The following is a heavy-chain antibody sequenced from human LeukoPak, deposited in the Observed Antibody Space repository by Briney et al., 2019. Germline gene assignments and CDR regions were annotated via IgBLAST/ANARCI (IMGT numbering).Heavy chain of an antibody. Sequence: SETLSLTCTVSGGSISSSSYYWGWIRQPPGKGLEWIGSIYYSGSTYYNPSLKSRVTISVDTSKNQFSLKLSSVTAADTAVYYCARGLVVEVAPDAFDIWGQGTMVTVSS. D-gene: IGHD2-21*01. CDR2: IYYSGST. CDR3: ARGLVVEVAPDAFDI. CDR1: GGSISSSSYY. J-gene: IGHJ3*02. V-gene: IGHV4-39*01.